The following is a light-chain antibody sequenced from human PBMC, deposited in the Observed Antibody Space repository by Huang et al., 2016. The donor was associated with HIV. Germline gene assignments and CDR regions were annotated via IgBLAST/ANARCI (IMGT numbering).Light chain of an antibody. J-gene: IGKJ5*01. Sequence: IVLTQSPATLSLSPGESATLSCRASPSLKTYLVWYQQKPGQAPRLLISDASNRAIGIPARFSGSGSGTDFTLTISSLAPEDFAVYYCQRSSWPITFGQGTRLEIK. CDR1: PSLKTY. CDR3: QRSSWPIT. V-gene: IGKV3-11*01. CDR2: DAS.